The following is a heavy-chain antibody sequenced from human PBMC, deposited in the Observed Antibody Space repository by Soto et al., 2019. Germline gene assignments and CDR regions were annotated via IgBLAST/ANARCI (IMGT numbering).Heavy chain of an antibody. Sequence: GGSLRLSCAASGFTFSSYGMHWVRQAPGKGLEWVAVISYDGSNKYYADSVKGRFTISRDNSKNTLYLQMNSLRAEDTAVYYCAKVRYFDWPFDYWGQGTLVTVSS. CDR3: AKVRYFDWPFDY. J-gene: IGHJ4*02. CDR2: ISYDGSNK. D-gene: IGHD3-9*01. CDR1: GFTFSSYG. V-gene: IGHV3-30*18.